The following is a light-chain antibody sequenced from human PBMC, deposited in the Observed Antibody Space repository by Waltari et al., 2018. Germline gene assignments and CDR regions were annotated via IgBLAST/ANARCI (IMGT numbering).Light chain of an antibody. CDR2: WAS. CDR1: QSVFYSSNNKNY. V-gene: IGKV4-1*01. Sequence: DIVMTQSPDSLAVSLGERATIHCTSSQSVFYSSNNKNYLAWYQQSPGQPPKLLIYWASTPESGVPDRFSGSGAGTEFTLSISSLQAEDVAVYYCQQYYTTPSFGQGTKLEIK. CDR3: QQYYTTPS. J-gene: IGKJ2*01.